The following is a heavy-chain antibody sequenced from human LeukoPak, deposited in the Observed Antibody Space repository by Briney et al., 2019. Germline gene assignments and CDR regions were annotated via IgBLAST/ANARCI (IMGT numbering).Heavy chain of an antibody. J-gene: IGHJ4*02. Sequence: ASETLSLTCAVYGGSFSGYYWSWIRQPPGKGLEGIGEINHSGSTNYNPSLKSRVTISVDTSKNQFSLKLSSVTAADTAVYYCARGGSGSYFSGRQKSFDYWGQGTLVTVSS. CDR2: INHSGST. CDR1: GGSFSGYY. V-gene: IGHV4-34*01. D-gene: IGHD1-26*01. CDR3: ARGGSGSYFSGRQKSFDY.